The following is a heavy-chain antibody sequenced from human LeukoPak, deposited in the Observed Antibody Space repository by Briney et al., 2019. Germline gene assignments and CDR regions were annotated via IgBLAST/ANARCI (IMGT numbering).Heavy chain of an antibody. J-gene: IGHJ4*02. Sequence: PGGSLRLSCAASGFTFSSYGMHWVRQAPGKGLEWVAVISSDGGNKYYADSVKGRFTISRDNSKNTLYLQMNSLRAEDTAVYYCAKSIYSSTSCRDYWGQGTLVTVSS. CDR2: ISSDGGNK. CDR1: GFTFSSYG. V-gene: IGHV3-30*18. D-gene: IGHD2-2*01. CDR3: AKSIYSSTSCRDY.